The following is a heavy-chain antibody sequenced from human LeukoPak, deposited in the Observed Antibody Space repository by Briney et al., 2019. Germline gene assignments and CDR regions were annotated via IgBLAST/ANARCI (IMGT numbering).Heavy chain of an antibody. J-gene: IGHJ3*01. D-gene: IGHD4-17*01. CDR1: GFAFYSYA. Sequence: GGSLRLSCAASGFAFYSYAMTWVRQAPGKGLEWVSVITGSGGTTYYADSVKGRFTISRDNSKNTLYLQMNSLRVEDTAVYYCAKDLNGDYVGAFDFWGQGTLVTVSS. CDR3: AKDLNGDYVGAFDF. V-gene: IGHV3-23*01. CDR2: ITGSGGTT.